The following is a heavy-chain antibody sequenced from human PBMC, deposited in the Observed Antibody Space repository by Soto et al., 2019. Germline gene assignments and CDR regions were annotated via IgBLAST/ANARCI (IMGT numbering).Heavy chain of an antibody. D-gene: IGHD2-21*01. J-gene: IGHJ5*02. CDR3: PRVGHINWFDP. CDR2: IYYSGSA. CDR1: GGSISSGDYY. V-gene: IGHV4-30-4*01. Sequence: QVQLQESGPGLVKPSQTLSLTCTVSGGSISSGDYYWSWIRQPPGKGLEWIGYIYYSGSAYYNPSLKSRVTISVDTSKNQFSLKLSSMTAADTAVYYCPRVGHINWFDPWGQGTLVTVSS.